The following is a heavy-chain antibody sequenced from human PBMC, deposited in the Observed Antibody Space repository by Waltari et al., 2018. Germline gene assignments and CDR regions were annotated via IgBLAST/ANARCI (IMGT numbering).Heavy chain of an antibody. CDR2: IGGSGDST. J-gene: IGHJ4*02. CDR3: AKDWMYYYDSSGYYDY. D-gene: IGHD3-22*01. V-gene: IGHV3-23*01. Sequence: EVQLLESGGGLVQPGGSLRLSCVASGFTFNNYAMSWVRQAPGKGLEWVSAIGGSGDSTYYADSVKGRSTISRDNSKNTLYLQMNSLRAEDTAVYYCAKDWMYYYDSSGYYDYWGQGTLVTVSS. CDR1: GFTFNNYA.